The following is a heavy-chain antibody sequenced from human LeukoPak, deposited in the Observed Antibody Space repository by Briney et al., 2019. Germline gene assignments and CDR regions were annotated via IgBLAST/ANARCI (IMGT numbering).Heavy chain of an antibody. J-gene: IGHJ4*02. CDR2: INHSGST. CDR1: GGSISGYY. V-gene: IGHV4-34*01. Sequence: PSETLSLTCTVSGGSISGYYWSWIRQPPGKGLEWIGEINHSGSTNYNPSLKSRVTISVDTSKNQFSLKLSSVTAADTAVYYCARDRGTWNDDGFDYWGQGTLVTVSS. CDR3: ARDRGTWNDDGFDY. D-gene: IGHD1-1*01.